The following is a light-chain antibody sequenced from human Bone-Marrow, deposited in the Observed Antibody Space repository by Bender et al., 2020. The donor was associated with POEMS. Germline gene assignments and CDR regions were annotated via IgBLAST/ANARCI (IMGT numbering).Light chain of an antibody. Sequence: QSALTQPASVSGSPGQSITISCTGTVTDVGGYNYVSWYQQHPGKAPKLMIYDVTKRPSWVSSRFSGSKSGNTASLTISGLQAEDEADYYCSSYTSSSTWVFGGGTKLTVL. CDR2: DVT. CDR3: SSYTSSSTWV. J-gene: IGLJ3*02. V-gene: IGLV2-14*03. CDR1: VTDVGGYNY.